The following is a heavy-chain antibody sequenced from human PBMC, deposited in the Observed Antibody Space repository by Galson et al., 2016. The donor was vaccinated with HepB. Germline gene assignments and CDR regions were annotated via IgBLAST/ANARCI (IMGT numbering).Heavy chain of an antibody. Sequence: SLRLSCAASGFTFRDRAMSWVRQAPGEGLEWVASLSGSGGSTYYADSVKGRFTISRDNSKNTRYLQMKSLRADDTAVYYCAKGPQYYFDSSDYFDYWGQGTLVTVSS. V-gene: IGHV3-23*01. CDR3: AKGPQYYFDSSDYFDY. CDR2: LSGSGGST. J-gene: IGHJ4*02. CDR1: GFTFRDRA. D-gene: IGHD3-22*01.